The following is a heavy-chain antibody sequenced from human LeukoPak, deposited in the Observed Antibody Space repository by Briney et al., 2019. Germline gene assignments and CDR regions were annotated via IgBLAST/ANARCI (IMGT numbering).Heavy chain of an antibody. CDR2: INHSGST. CDR3: ASNQGPRYYYYGMDV. J-gene: IGHJ6*02. CDR1: GGSFSGYY. Sequence: PSKTLSLTCAVYGGSFSGYYWSWIRQPPGKGLEWIGEINHSGSTNYNPSLKSRVTISVDTSKNQFSLKLSSVTAADTAVYYCASNQGPRYYYYGMDVWGQGTTVTVSS. V-gene: IGHV4-34*01.